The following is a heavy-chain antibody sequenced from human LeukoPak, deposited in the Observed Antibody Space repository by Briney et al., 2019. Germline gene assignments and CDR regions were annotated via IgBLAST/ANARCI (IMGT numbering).Heavy chain of an antibody. CDR1: GGSIRSSSSY. V-gene: IGHV4-39*01. CDR3: ARHKDYYYSYMDV. J-gene: IGHJ6*03. Sequence: SETLSLTCTVSGGSIRSSSSYWGWIRQPPGKGREWIGSIYYSGSTYYNPSLKSRVTISVDTSKNQFSLKLSSVTAADTAVYYCARHKDYYYSYMDVWGKGTTVTISS. CDR2: IYYSGST.